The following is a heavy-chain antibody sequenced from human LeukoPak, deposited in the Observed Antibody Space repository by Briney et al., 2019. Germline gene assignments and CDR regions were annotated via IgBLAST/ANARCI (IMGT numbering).Heavy chain of an antibody. CDR1: GGSISSGDYY. Sequence: SETLSLTCTVSGGSISSGDYYWSWIRQPPGKGLEWIGYIYYSGSTYYNPSLESRVTISVDTSKNQFSLKLSSVTAADTAVYYCARDGREYCGGDCYSLNGMDVWGQGTTVTVSS. CDR2: IYYSGST. V-gene: IGHV4-30-4*01. CDR3: ARDGREYCGGDCYSLNGMDV. D-gene: IGHD2-21*02. J-gene: IGHJ6*02.